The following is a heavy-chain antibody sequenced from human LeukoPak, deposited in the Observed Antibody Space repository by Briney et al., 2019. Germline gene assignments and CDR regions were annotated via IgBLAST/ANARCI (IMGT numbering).Heavy chain of an antibody. CDR1: GFTFSSYA. D-gene: IGHD2-2*01. J-gene: IGHJ4*02. CDR3: ARSKPAAIHPPSGY. CDR2: ISYDGSNK. Sequence: PGGSLRLSCAASGFTFSSYAMHWVRQAPGKGLEWVAVISYDGSNKYYADSVKGRFTISRDNSKNTLYLQTNSLRAEDTAVYYCARSKPAAIHPPSGYWGQGTLVTVSS. V-gene: IGHV3-30-3*01.